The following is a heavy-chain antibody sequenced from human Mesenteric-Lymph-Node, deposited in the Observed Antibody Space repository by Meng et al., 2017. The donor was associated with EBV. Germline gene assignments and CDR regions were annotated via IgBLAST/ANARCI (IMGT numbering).Heavy chain of an antibody. V-gene: IGHV4-30-2*01. CDR1: GGSIISGGYS. CDR2: IYHSGTT. CDR3: ARSAGGDYFDY. J-gene: IGHJ4*02. D-gene: IGHD1-26*01. Sequence: QVCLQQWGEGLLKPSETLSLTCAVYGGSIISGGYSWSWIRQAPGKGLEWIGFIYHSGTTYLNPSLRSRVNLSVDTSKNQFSLNLRSVSAADTAIYYCARSAGGDYFDYWGQGTLVTVSS.